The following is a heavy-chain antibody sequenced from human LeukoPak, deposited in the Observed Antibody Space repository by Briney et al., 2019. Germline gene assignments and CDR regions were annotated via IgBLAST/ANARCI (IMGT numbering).Heavy chain of an antibody. D-gene: IGHD5/OR15-5a*01. V-gene: IGHV4-4*02. Sequence: SGTLSLTCAVSGGSISGSNWCWWSWVRQPPGKGLEWIGEIYHTGSTNYNPSLKSRVTISLDKSKNLFSLTLTSVTAADTAMYYCATRYSVWPKWGPGTLVTVSS. J-gene: IGHJ4*02. CDR2: IYHTGST. CDR3: ATRYSVWPK. CDR1: GGSISGSNW.